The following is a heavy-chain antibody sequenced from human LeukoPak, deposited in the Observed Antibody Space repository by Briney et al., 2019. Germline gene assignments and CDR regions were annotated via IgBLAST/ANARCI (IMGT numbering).Heavy chain of an antibody. CDR3: ARGVRYYYDSSGAVRSYFYYMDV. CDR2: INPSGGST. CDR1: GYTFISYY. J-gene: IGHJ6*03. V-gene: IGHV1-46*01. Sequence: GASVKASCKASGYTFISYYMHWVRQAPGQGLEWMGIINPSGGSTSYAQKFQGRVTMTRDTSTSTVYMELSSLRSEDTAVYYCARGVRYYYDSSGAVRSYFYYMDVWGKGTTVTISS. D-gene: IGHD3-22*01.